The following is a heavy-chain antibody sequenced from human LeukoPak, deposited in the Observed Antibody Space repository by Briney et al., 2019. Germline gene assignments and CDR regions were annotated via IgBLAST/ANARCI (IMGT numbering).Heavy chain of an antibody. J-gene: IGHJ4*02. V-gene: IGHV1-2*02. CDR1: GYTFTDYY. CDR2: INPNSGGT. D-gene: IGHD6-19*01. CDR3: AEGQWLKN. Sequence: ASVKASCKASGYTFTDYYIHWVRQPPGQGLEWVGWINPNSGGTNYEQKFQGRVTLTRDTSTRDTSISTVYMELSRLTSHDTAVYYCAEGQWLKNWGQGTLVTVSS.